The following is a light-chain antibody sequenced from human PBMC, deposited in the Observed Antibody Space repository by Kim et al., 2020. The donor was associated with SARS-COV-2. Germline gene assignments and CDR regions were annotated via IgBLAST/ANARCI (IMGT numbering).Light chain of an antibody. CDR3: QVWASSTVV. CDR2: QDR. CDR1: KLGNKY. Sequence: SVSPGQTANITCSGDKLGNKYACWYQQKPGPSPVLVIYQDRKRPSGIPERFSGSNSGNTATLTISGTQAMDEAAYYCQVWASSTVVFGGGTQLTVL. J-gene: IGLJ2*01. V-gene: IGLV3-1*01.